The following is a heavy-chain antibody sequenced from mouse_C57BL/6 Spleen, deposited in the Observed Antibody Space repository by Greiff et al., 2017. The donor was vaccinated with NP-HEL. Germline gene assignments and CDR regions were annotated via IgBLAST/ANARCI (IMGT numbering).Heavy chain of an antibody. CDR1: GYTFTSYW. V-gene: IGHV1-72*01. Sequence: QVQLQQPGAELVKPGASVKLSCKASGYTFTSYWMHWVKQRPGRGLEWIGRIDPNRGGTKYNEKFKSKATLTVDKPSSTAYMQLSSLTSEDSAVYYCARLPQLGNYYAMDYWGQGTSVTVSS. CDR2: IDPNRGGT. J-gene: IGHJ4*01. CDR3: ARLPQLGNYYAMDY. D-gene: IGHD4-1*02.